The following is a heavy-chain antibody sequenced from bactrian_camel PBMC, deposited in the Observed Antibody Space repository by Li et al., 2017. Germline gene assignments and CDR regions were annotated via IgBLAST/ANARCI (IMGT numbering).Heavy chain of an antibody. D-gene: IGHD7*01. CDR3: AAESATPCVANGIWIEYDYNY. J-gene: IGHJ4*01. Sequence: QLVESGGGSVQAGGSLRLACAASELTLRLRCMGWFRQAPGKERERVATIDGYGTTTHADSVKGRFTISKNNTKNTLSLTMNDLKPEDSAIYYCAAESATPCVANGIWIEYDYNYWGQGTQVTVS. V-gene: IGHV3S53*01. CDR1: ELTLRLRC. CDR2: IDGYGTT.